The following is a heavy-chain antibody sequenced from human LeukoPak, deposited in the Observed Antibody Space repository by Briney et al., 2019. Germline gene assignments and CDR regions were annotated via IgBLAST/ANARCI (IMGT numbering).Heavy chain of an antibody. J-gene: IGHJ4*02. D-gene: IGHD1-26*01. V-gene: IGHV3-74*01. CDR1: GFTFSSYW. CDR2: INSDGTST. Sequence: GGSLRLSCAASGFTFSSYWMHWVRQAPGKGLVWVSRINSDGTSTSYADSVKGRFTISRDNAKDTLYLQMNSLRAEDTAVYYCARGFNAGATDYWGQGTLVTVSS. CDR3: ARGFNAGATDY.